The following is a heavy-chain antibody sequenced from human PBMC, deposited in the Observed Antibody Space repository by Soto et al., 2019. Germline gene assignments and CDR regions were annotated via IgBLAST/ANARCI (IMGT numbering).Heavy chain of an antibody. D-gene: IGHD4-17*01. V-gene: IGHV3-73*01. CDR3: TRHPGYGDYNWFDP. J-gene: IGHJ5*02. CDR2: IRSKANNYAT. Sequence: PGGSLRLSCAASGFTFSGSAMHWVRQASGKGLEWIGRIRSKANNYATGYAASVKGRFTISRDDSKNTVYLQMNSLKTEDTAVYYCTRHPGYGDYNWFDPWGQGTLVTVSS. CDR1: GFTFSGSA.